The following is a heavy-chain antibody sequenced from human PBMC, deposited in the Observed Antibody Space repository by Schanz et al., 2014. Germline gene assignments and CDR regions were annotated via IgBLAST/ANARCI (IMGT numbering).Heavy chain of an antibody. D-gene: IGHD2-15*01. Sequence: EVQLVQSGGGLVQPGGSLRLSCAASGFTFSRYWMQWVRQAPGKGLDWVSRIYIDRSGRDYGDSVKGRFTVSRDNAKNARYLQMGGRRAEDTAVYYYARSSRQCSGPCSGGSCHPCRMDVWGQGTTVIVSS. V-gene: IGHV3-74*02. J-gene: IGHJ6*02. CDR2: IYIDRSGR. CDR1: GFTFSRYW. CDR3: ARSSRQCSGPCSGGSCHPCRMDV.